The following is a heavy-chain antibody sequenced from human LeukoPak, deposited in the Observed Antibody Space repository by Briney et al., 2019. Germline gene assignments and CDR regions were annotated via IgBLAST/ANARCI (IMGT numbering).Heavy chain of an antibody. CDR3: ARLGELGYY. V-gene: IGHV4-39*07. D-gene: IGHD3-10*01. Sequence: PSETLSLTCTVSGGSISSSSYYWGWIRQPTGKGLEWIGSIYYSGSTYYNPSLKSRVTISVDTSKNQFSLKLSSVTAADTAVYYCARLGELGYYWGQGTLVTVSS. J-gene: IGHJ4*02. CDR2: IYYSGST. CDR1: GGSISSSSYY.